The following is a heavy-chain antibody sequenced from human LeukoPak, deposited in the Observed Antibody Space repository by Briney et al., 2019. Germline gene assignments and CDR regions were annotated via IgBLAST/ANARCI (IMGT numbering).Heavy chain of an antibody. J-gene: IGHJ5*02. CDR1: GGSISSGGYY. D-gene: IGHD6-6*01. CDR2: IYHSGST. Sequence: SETLSLTCTVSGGSISSGGYYWSWIRQPPGKGLEWIGYIYHSGSTYYNPSLKSRVTISVDRSKNQFSLKLSSVTAADTAVYYCARFSRYSSSSDWFDPWGQGTLVTVSS. CDR3: ARFSRYSSSSDWFDP. V-gene: IGHV4-30-2*01.